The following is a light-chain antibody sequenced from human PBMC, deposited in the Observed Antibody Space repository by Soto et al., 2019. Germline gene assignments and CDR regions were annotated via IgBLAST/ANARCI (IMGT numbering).Light chain of an antibody. CDR1: QDITNY. J-gene: IGKJ4*01. Sequence: DIPMTQSSSSLSASVGDRVTITCQASQDITNYLNWYQQKPGKAPNLLIYDATKLEIGVPSRFSGSGSGTDFSFTISSLQPEDVATYYCQQYDNLPLTFGGGTKVDIK. CDR2: DAT. V-gene: IGKV1-33*01. CDR3: QQYDNLPLT.